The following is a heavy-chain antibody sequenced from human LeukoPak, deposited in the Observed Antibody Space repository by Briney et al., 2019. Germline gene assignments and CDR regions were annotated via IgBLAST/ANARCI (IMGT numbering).Heavy chain of an antibody. CDR3: ARGYSGSYPADY. CDR2: MNPNSGNT. V-gene: IGHV1-8*01. D-gene: IGHD1-26*01. J-gene: IGHJ4*02. CDR1: GYTFTSYD. Sequence: ASVKVSCKASGYTFTSYDINWVRQATGQGLEWMGWMNPNSGNTGYAQKFQGRVTMTRNTSISTAYMELSSLRSEDTAVYYCARGYSGSYPADYWGQGTLVTVSS.